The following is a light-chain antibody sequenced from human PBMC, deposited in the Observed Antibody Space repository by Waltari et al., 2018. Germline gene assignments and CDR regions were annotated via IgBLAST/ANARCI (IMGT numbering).Light chain of an antibody. J-gene: IGLJ2*01. Sequence: QSALTQPASVSGSPGQSITVSCTGTRRDVGAYHSVSWYQQHPGKAPRLIIYNVNSRPSGVSHRFAGSKSDNTASLTISGLQAEDEANYYCASYTKTSTLVFGGGTKLTVL. CDR1: RRDVGAYHS. CDR3: ASYTKTSTLV. V-gene: IGLV2-14*03. CDR2: NVN.